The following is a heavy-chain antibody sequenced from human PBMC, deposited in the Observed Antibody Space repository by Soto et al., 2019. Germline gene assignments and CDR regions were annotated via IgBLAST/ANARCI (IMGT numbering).Heavy chain of an antibody. J-gene: IGHJ4*02. Sequence: GASVKVSCKASGGTFSSDSFMWVRQAPGQGLEWMGGIIPMFDTPIYAQKFQDRVTITADESTSTAYMQLSSLRSGDTAVYYCARSGGLDRDFNYWGQGSLVTVSS. CDR2: IIPMFDTP. CDR3: ARSGGLDRDFNY. CDR1: GGTFSSDS. V-gene: IGHV1-69*13. D-gene: IGHD2-15*01.